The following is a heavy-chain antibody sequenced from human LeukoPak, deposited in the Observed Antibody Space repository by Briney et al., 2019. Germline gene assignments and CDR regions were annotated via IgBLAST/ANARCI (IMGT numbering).Heavy chain of an antibody. J-gene: IGHJ6*03. Sequence: GRSLRLSCAASGFTFSSYGMHWVRQAPGKGLEWVAVIWYDGSNKYYADSVKGRFTISRDNSKNTLYLQMNSLRAEDTAVYYCAKGGYGYHHYMDVWDKGTTVTVSS. CDR1: GFTFSSYG. V-gene: IGHV3-33*06. D-gene: IGHD5-18*01. CDR2: IWYDGSNK. CDR3: AKGGYGYHHYMDV.